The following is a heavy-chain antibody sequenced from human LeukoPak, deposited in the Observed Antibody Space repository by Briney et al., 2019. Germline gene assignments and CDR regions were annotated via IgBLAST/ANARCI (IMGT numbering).Heavy chain of an antibody. CDR3: ARDHTGYEYGSFTYHYQYMDV. CDR1: GFTFSSYA. CDR2: ISYDGSNK. V-gene: IGHV3-30*04. Sequence: PGGSLRLSCAASGFTFSSYAMHWVRQAPGKGLEWVAVISYDGSNKYYADSVKGRFTISRDNSKNTLYLQMNSLRADDTAVYYCARDHTGYEYGSFTYHYQYMDVWGKGTTVTVSS. D-gene: IGHD5-12*01. J-gene: IGHJ6*03.